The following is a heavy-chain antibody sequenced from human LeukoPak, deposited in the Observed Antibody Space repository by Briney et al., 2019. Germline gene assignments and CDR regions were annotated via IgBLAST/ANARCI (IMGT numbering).Heavy chain of an antibody. V-gene: IGHV4-59*01. CDR2: IHYSGST. CDR3: ARELGATVVNDGMDV. J-gene: IGHJ6*02. Sequence: PSETLSLTCTVSGGSISNYYWSWIRQPPGKGLEWIGYIHYSGSTNYNPSLKSRVTISVDTSKNQLSLKLTSMTAADTAVYYCARELGATVVNDGMDVWGQGTTVTVSS. CDR1: GGSISNYY. D-gene: IGHD4-23*01.